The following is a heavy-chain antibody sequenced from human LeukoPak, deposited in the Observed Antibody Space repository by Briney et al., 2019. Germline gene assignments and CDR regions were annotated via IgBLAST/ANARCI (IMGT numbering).Heavy chain of an antibody. CDR1: GYIFSGYG. J-gene: IGHJ6*02. D-gene: IGHD5-18*01. CDR2: ISAYNGNT. Sequence: AASVKVSCKASGYIFSGYGISWVRQAPGQGLEWMGWISAYNGNTNYAQKLQGRVTMTTDTSTSTAYMELRSLRSDDTAVYYCAREPSAPYTAKSMDVWGQGTTVTVSS. V-gene: IGHV1-18*01. CDR3: AREPSAPYTAKSMDV.